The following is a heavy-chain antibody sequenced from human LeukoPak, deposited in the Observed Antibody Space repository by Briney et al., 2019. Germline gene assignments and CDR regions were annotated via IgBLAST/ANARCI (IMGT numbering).Heavy chain of an antibody. Sequence: SVKVSCKASGGTFSSYAISWVRQAPGQGLEWMGRIIPILGIANYARKFQGRVTITADKSTSTAYMELSSLRSEDTAVYYCARGGAAAPFDYWGQGTLVTVSS. D-gene: IGHD6-13*01. CDR1: GGTFSSYA. V-gene: IGHV1-69*04. CDR2: IIPILGIA. J-gene: IGHJ4*02. CDR3: ARGGAAAPFDY.